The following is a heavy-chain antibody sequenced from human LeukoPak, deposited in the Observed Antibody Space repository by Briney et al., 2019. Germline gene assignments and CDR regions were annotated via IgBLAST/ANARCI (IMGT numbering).Heavy chain of an antibody. J-gene: IGHJ1*01. CDR3: ARGEYYYDGGY. Sequence: NTGGSLRLSCAASGFTFSDYYMSWIRQAPGKGLEWVSFISSSGSYTHYADSVKGRFTISRDNAKNSLYLQMNSLRVEDTAVYYCARGEYYYDGGYWGQGTLVTVSS. D-gene: IGHD3-22*01. CDR2: ISSSGSYT. CDR1: GFTFSDYY. V-gene: IGHV3-11*06.